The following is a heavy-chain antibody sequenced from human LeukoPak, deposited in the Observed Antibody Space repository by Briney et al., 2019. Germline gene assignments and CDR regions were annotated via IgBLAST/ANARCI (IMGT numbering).Heavy chain of an antibody. D-gene: IGHD1-26*01. J-gene: IGHJ1*01. V-gene: IGHV3-53*01. CDR3: VREREGSNSEH. CDR1: GFTVSNNR. Sequence: GGSLRLSCAASGFTVSNNRLSWVRQAPGIGLEWVSTIYSDGNTYYPDSVKGRFTISRDGSKNTLYLQLNSLRTEDTAIYYCVREREGSNSEHWGQGTLVTVSS. CDR2: IYSDGNT.